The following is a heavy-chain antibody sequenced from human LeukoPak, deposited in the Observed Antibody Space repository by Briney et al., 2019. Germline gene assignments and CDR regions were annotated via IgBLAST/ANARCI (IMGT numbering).Heavy chain of an antibody. CDR2: ISYDGSNK. J-gene: IGHJ4*02. V-gene: IGHV3-30*18. D-gene: IGHD2-21*02. Sequence: PGRSLRLSCAASGFTFSSYGMHWVRQAPGKGLEWVAVISYDGSNKYYADSVRGRFTISRDNSKNTLYLQMNSLRAEDTAVYYCAKDLGTYCGGDCPFDYWGQGTLVTVSS. CDR3: AKDLGTYCGGDCPFDY. CDR1: GFTFSSYG.